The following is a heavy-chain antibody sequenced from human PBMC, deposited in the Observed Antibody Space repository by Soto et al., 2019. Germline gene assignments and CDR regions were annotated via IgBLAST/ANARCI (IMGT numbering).Heavy chain of an antibody. V-gene: IGHV4-39*01. J-gene: IGHJ5*02. CDR2: MYYSGST. CDR1: GGSISRISYY. CDR3: SRSGPEGFHX. Sequence: SETLSLTFNVSGGSISRISYYWGWIRQPPGKGLELIGSMYYSGSTYYNPSLKSRVTISIDTPKNQLSLKLTSVTAADTAVYYCSRSGPEGFHXWGQVTLVTVSX. D-gene: IGHD6-25*01.